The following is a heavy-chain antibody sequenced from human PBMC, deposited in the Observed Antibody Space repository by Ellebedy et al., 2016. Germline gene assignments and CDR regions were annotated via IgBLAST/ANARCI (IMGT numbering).Heavy chain of an antibody. CDR3: ASSVTPRGAFDI. CDR1: GGSFSGYY. CDR2: INHSGST. D-gene: IGHD2-21*02. Sequence: SETLSLXCAVYGGSFSGYYWSWIRQPPGKGLEWIGEINHSGSTNYNPSLKSRVTISVDTSKNQFSLKLSSVTAADTAVYYCASSVTPRGAFDIWGQGTMVTVSS. J-gene: IGHJ3*02. V-gene: IGHV4-34*01.